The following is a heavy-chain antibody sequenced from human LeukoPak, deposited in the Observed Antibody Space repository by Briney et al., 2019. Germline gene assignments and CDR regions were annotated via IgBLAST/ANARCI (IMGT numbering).Heavy chain of an antibody. Sequence: GGSLRLSCAASGFSVSNYALSWVRQAPGKGLEWVSSFTAGGSSTYNTDSVEGRFTISRDISKNTLYMQMNSLRAEDTAIYYCTRGGGLQRRYFEYWGQGTLLTVSS. D-gene: IGHD2-15*01. CDR1: GFSVSNYA. V-gene: IGHV3-23*01. CDR2: FTAGGSST. J-gene: IGHJ4*02. CDR3: TRGGGLQRRYFEY.